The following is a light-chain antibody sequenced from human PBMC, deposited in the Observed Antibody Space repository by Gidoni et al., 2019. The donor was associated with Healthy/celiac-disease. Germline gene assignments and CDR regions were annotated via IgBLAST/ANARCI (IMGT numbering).Light chain of an antibody. J-gene: IGLJ2*01. V-gene: IGLV3-1*01. Sequence: SYELTQPPSVSVSPGQTASITCSGDKLGDIYACRYQQKPGQSPVLVIYQDSKRPSRIPERCSGSNSGNTATLTISGTQAMDEADYYCQAWDSSLVVFGGGTKLTVL. CDR1: KLGDIY. CDR3: QAWDSSLVV. CDR2: QDS.